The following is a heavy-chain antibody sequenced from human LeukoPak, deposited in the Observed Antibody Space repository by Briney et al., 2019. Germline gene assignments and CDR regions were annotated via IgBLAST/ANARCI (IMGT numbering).Heavy chain of an antibody. Sequence: PSETLSLTCTVSGYSISSGYYWGWIRQPPGKGLEWIGNIYHSGSTYYNPPLKSRVTMSLDTSKNQFSLKLSSVTAADTAVYYCARDLGDYDSSGYYYRSDAFDIWGQGTMVTVSS. J-gene: IGHJ3*02. CDR3: ARDLGDYDSSGYYYRSDAFDI. D-gene: IGHD3-22*01. CDR2: IYHSGST. V-gene: IGHV4-38-2*02. CDR1: GYSISSGYY.